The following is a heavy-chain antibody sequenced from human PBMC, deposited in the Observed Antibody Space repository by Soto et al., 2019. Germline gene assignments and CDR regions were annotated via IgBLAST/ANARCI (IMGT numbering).Heavy chain of an antibody. V-gene: IGHV1-2*02. D-gene: IGHD3-22*01. Sequence: ASVKVSCKASGFTFTASYMHWVRQAPGQGLEWMGWINLNSGGTNYAQKFQDRVTMTRDTSIGTAYMELSRLRSDDTAMYYCASAYYYDSSGYPDYWGQGTLVTSPQ. CDR2: INLNSGGT. CDR1: GFTFTASY. J-gene: IGHJ4*02. CDR3: ASAYYYDSSGYPDY.